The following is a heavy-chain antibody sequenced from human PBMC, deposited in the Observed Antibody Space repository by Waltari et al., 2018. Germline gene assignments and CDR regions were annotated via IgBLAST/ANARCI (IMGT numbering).Heavy chain of an antibody. CDR1: GFTFSSYW. CDR2: IKQDGSEK. Sequence: EVQLVESGGGLVQPGGSLRLSCAASGFTFSSYWMSWVRQAPGKGLEWVANIKQDGSEKYYVDSVKGRFTISRDNAKNSLYLQMNSLRAEDTAVYYCARSPYGMYYDFWSGYSARGADAFDIWGQGTMVTVSS. V-gene: IGHV3-7*01. J-gene: IGHJ3*02. CDR3: ARSPYGMYYDFWSGYSARGADAFDI. D-gene: IGHD3-3*01.